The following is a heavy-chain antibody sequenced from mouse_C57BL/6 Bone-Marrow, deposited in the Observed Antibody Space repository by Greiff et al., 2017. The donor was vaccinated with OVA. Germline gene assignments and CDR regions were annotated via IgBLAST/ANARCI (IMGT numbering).Heavy chain of an antibody. CDR2: INPNNGGT. J-gene: IGHJ4*01. CDR3: AVIYYYGSSYPYYYAMDY. D-gene: IGHD1-1*01. Sequence: VQLQQSGPELVKPGASVKMSCKASGYTFTDYNMHWVKQSHGKSLEWIGYINPNNGGTSYNQKFKGKATLTVNKSSSTAYMELRSLTSEDSAVYYCAVIYYYGSSYPYYYAMDYWGQGTSVTVSS. V-gene: IGHV1-22*01. CDR1: GYTFTDYN.